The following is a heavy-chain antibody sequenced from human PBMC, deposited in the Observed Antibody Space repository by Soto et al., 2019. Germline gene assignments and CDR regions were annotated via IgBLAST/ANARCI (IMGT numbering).Heavy chain of an antibody. D-gene: IGHD3-10*01. CDR1: GGSISSGDYY. Sequence: SETLSLTCTVSGGSISSGDYYWSWIRQPPGKGLEWIGYIYYSGSTYYNPSLKSRVTISVDTSKNQFSLKPSSVTAADTAVYYCARDRASITMVRGGPDAFDIWGQGTMVTVSS. V-gene: IGHV4-30-4*01. CDR3: ARDRASITMVRGGPDAFDI. J-gene: IGHJ3*02. CDR2: IYYSGST.